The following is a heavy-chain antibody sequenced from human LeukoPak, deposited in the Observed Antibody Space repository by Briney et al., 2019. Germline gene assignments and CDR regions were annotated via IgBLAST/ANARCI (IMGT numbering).Heavy chain of an antibody. Sequence: ASVKVSCKASGYTFTGYYMHWVRQAPGQGLEWMVWINPNSGGTNYAQKFQGRVTMTRDTSISTAYMELSRLRSDDTAVYYCARDGYCSSTSCYYYGMDVWGQGTTVTVSS. V-gene: IGHV1-2*02. D-gene: IGHD2-2*03. CDR1: GYTFTGYY. CDR2: INPNSGGT. J-gene: IGHJ6*02. CDR3: ARDGYCSSTSCYYYGMDV.